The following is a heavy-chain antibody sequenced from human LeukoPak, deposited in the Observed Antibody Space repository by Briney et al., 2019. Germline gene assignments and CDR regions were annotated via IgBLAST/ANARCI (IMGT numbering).Heavy chain of an antibody. J-gene: IGHJ4*02. Sequence: GGSLRLSCAASGFTFSSYGMHWVRQAPGKGLEWVAVISYDGSNKYYADSVKGRFTISRDNAKNSLYLQMNSLRAEDTAVYYCASSRYPAPRDGPFDYWGQGTLVTVSS. CDR1: GFTFSSYG. V-gene: IGHV3-30*12. D-gene: IGHD5-24*01. CDR3: ASSRYPAPRDGPFDY. CDR2: ISYDGSNK.